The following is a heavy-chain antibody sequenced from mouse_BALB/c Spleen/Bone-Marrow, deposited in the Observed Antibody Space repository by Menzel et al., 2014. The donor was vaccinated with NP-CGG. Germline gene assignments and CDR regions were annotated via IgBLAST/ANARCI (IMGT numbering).Heavy chain of an antibody. J-gene: IGHJ3*01. D-gene: IGHD1-2*01. CDR2: FNPNNGGA. V-gene: IGHV1-18*01. CDR1: GYTFTEYT. Sequence: EVQRVESGPELVKPGASVKISCKTPGYTFTEYTMHWVKQSHGKSLEWIGTFNPNNGGASYNQKFKGKATLTVDKSSSTAYMELRSLTSDDSAVYYCARWHYYGAYWGQGTLVTVSA. CDR3: ARWHYYGAY.